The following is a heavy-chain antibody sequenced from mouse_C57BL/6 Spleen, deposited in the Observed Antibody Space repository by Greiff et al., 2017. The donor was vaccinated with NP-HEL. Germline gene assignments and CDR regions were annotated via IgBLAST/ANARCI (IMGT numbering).Heavy chain of an antibody. D-gene: IGHD4-1*01. V-gene: IGHV1-76*01. Sequence: VKLMESGAELVRPGASVKLSCKASGYTFTDYYINWVKPRPGQGLEWIARIYPGSGNPYYNEKFKGKATLTAEKSSRTAYMQLSSLTSEDSTVYVWARNWNEDLNYAMDYWGQGTSVTVSS. CDR2: IYPGSGNP. CDR3: ARNWNEDLNYAMDY. J-gene: IGHJ4*01. CDR1: GYTFTDYY.